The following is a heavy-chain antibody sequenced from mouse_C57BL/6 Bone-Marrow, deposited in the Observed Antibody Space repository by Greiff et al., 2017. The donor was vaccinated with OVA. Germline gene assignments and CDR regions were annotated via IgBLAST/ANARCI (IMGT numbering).Heavy chain of an antibody. CDR2: ISSGGSYT. V-gene: IGHV5-6*01. Sequence: EVQGVESGGDLVKPGGSLKLSCAASGFTFSSYGMSWVRQTPDKRLEWVATISSGGSYTYYPDSVKGRFTISRDNAKNTLYLQMSSLKSEDTAMYYCARLYYGSSYEHYFDYWGQGTTLTVSS. D-gene: IGHD1-1*01. CDR3: ARLYYGSSYEHYFDY. CDR1: GFTFSSYG. J-gene: IGHJ2*01.